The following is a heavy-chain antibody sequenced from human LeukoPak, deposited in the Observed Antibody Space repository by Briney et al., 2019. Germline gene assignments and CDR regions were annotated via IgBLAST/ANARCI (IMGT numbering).Heavy chain of an antibody. CDR3: ARQRVRFGKSGQIY. Sequence: GASVKVSCKASGYTFTGYYMHWVRQAPGQGLEWMGWINPNSGGTNYAQKFQGRVTMTRDTSISTAYMELSRLRSDDTAVYYCARQRVRFGKSGQIYWGQGTLVTVSS. CDR2: INPNSGGT. D-gene: IGHD3-10*01. J-gene: IGHJ4*02. CDR1: GYTFTGYY. V-gene: IGHV1-2*02.